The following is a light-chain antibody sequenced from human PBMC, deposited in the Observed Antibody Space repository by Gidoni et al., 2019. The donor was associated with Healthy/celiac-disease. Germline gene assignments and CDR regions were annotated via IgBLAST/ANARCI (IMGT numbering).Light chain of an antibody. CDR3: QQSYSTPGI. Sequence: DIQMTQSPSSLSASVGDRVTITCRASQSISSYLNWYQQKPGKAPKLLIYAASSFQSGVPSRFSGSGSGTDFTLTISSLQPEDFSTYYCQQSYSTPGIFGGGTKVEIK. CDR2: AAS. CDR1: QSISSY. V-gene: IGKV1-39*01. J-gene: IGKJ4*01.